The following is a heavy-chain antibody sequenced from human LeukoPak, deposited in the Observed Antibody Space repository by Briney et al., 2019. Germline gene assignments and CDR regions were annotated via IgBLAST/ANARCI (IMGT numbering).Heavy chain of an antibody. Sequence: GGFLRLSCAASGFTFKSYAMTWVRQAPGKGLEWVSAIGGGGDKVFYADSVKGRFTISRDNSKQTLFLQMNSLGAADTAVYYCAKVSSGEHTFWSDFSQDKWFDPWGLGTLVTVAS. CDR3: AKVSSGEHTFWSDFSQDKWFDP. CDR1: GFTFKSYA. D-gene: IGHD3-3*01. V-gene: IGHV3-23*01. J-gene: IGHJ5*02. CDR2: IGGGGDKV.